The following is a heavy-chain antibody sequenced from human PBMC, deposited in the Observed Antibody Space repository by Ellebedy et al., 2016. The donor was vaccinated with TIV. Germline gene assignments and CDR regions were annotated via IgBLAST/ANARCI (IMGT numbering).Heavy chain of an antibody. J-gene: IGHJ5*02. CDR3: TKGAYLNLFDP. Sequence: GEYLKISCAASGFTFSSYAMRWVRQAPGMGLEWVSAISGSSGHTYYADSVKGRFNISKDTSKNTLYLQMNSRRADATSINSCTKGAYLNLFDPWGQGTLVTVSS. CDR1: GFTFSSYA. CDR2: ISGSSGHT. V-gene: IGHV3-23*01.